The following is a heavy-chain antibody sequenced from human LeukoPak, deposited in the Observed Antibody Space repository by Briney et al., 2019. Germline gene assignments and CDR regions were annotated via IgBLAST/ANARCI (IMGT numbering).Heavy chain of an antibody. CDR2: INPNSGGT. V-gene: IGHV1-2*02. D-gene: IGHD2-2*01. CDR1: GYTLTGYY. J-gene: IGHJ4*02. Sequence: GASVKVSCKASGYTLTGYYMHWVRQAPGQGLEWMGWINPNSGGTNYAQKFQGRVTMTRDTSISTAYMELSRLRSDDTAVYYCARDFFLGYCSSTSCDPGDYWGQGTLVTVSS. CDR3: ARDFFLGYCSSTSCDPGDY.